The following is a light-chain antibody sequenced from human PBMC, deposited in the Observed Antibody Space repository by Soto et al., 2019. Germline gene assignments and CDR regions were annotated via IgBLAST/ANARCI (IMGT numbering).Light chain of an antibody. V-gene: IGLV2-14*01. Sequence: QSALTQPASVSGSPGQSITISCTGTSSDVGNYNYVSRYQQHPGKAPKLMIYDVSNRPSGVSDRFSGSKSGNTASLTISGLQAEDEADYYCSSFVSSSALVVFGGGTKLTVL. J-gene: IGLJ2*01. CDR1: SSDVGNYNY. CDR3: SSFVSSSALVV. CDR2: DVS.